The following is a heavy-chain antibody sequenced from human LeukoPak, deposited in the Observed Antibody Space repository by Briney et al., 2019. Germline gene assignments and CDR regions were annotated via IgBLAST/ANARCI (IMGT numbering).Heavy chain of an antibody. CDR2: IRDKNDGGTT. D-gene: IGHD1-26*01. J-gene: IGHJ4*02. V-gene: IGHV3-15*01. CDR1: GFTFSNAW. Sequence: GGSLRLSCAASGFTFSNAWMSWVRQAPGKGLEWVARIRDKNDGGTTGHAAPVKGRFTISRDDSKNMLFLEMNSLTTEDTALYYCTTDRGSYIDYWGQGTLVTVSS. CDR3: TTDRGSYIDY.